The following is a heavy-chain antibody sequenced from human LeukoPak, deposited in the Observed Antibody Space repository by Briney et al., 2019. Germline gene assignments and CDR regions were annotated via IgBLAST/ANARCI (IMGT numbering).Heavy chain of an antibody. CDR1: GYTLTELS. CDR2: FDPEDGET. D-gene: IGHD1-26*01. CDR3: ATLNSGSYYELDY. V-gene: IGHV1-24*01. Sequence: ASVKVSCKVSGYTLTELSMHWVRQAPGKGLEWMGGFDPEDGETIYAQKFQGRVTMTEDTSADTAYMELSSLRSEDTAVYYCATLNSGSYYELDYWGQGTLVTVSS. J-gene: IGHJ4*02.